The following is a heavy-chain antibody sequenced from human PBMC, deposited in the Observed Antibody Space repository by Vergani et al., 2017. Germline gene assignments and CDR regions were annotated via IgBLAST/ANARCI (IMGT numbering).Heavy chain of an antibody. Sequence: EVQLVESGGGLVQPGGSLRLSCAASGFTFSSYAMHWVRQAPGKGLEYVSAISSNGGSTYYANSVKGRFTISRDNSKNTLYLQMGSLRAEDMAVYYCAKGISGSYFNWFDPWGQGTLVTVSS. CDR1: GFTFSSYA. CDR3: AKGISGSYFNWFDP. V-gene: IGHV3-64*01. J-gene: IGHJ5*02. CDR2: ISSNGGST. D-gene: IGHD1-26*01.